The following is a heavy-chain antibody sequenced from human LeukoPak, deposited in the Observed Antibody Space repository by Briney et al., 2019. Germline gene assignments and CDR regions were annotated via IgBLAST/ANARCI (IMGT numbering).Heavy chain of an antibody. V-gene: IGHV3-23*01. J-gene: IGHJ4*02. CDR2: ISGSGGST. Sequence: GGSLRLSCAASGFTFSSYAMSWVRQAPGKGLEWVSAISGSGGSTYYADSVKGRFTISRDNAKNSLYLQMNSLRAEDTAVYYCATCSGGSCYLFDYWGQGTLVTVSS. CDR3: ATCSGGSCYLFDY. D-gene: IGHD2-15*01. CDR1: GFTFSSYA.